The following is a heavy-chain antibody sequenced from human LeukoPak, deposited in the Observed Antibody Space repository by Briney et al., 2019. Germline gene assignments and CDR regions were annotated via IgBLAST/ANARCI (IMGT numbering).Heavy chain of an antibody. CDR2: MNTNTGNP. J-gene: IGHJ4*02. CDR3: AVLSYDSSGYYYPFDY. CDR1: GYTFTNYA. D-gene: IGHD3-22*01. V-gene: IGHV7-4-1*02. Sequence: ASVKVFCKSSGYTFTNYAMNWVRQASGQGLEWMGWMNTNTGNPTYAQGFTGRFVFSLDTSVSTAYLQISSLKTEDTAVYYCAVLSYDSSGYYYPFDYWGQGTLVTVSS.